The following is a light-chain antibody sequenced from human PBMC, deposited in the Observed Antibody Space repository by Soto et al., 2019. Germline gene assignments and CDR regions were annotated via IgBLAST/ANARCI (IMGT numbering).Light chain of an antibody. CDR2: AAS. V-gene: IGKV1-39*01. Sequence: DIQMTQPPSSLSASVGDRVTITCRASQSISSYLNWYQQKPGKAPKLLIYAASSLQSGVPSRFSGRGAGTEFTLIISSLQPEDCATYFCQEYSSKFRTFGHGTKVDIK. CDR3: QEYSSKFRT. J-gene: IGKJ1*01. CDR1: QSISSY.